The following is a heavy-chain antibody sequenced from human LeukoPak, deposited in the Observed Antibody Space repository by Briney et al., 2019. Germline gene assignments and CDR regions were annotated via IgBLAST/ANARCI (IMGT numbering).Heavy chain of an antibody. D-gene: IGHD5-24*01. CDR2: IIPIFGTA. CDR1: GGTFSSYA. J-gene: IGHJ4*02. V-gene: IGHV1-69*05. CDR3: ARNRDGYNQYFDY. Sequence: SVKVSCKASGGTFSSYAISWVRQAPGQGLEWMGGIIPIFGTANYAQKFQGRVTITTDESTSTAYMELSSLRSEDTAVYYCARNRDGYNQYFDYWGQGTLVTVSS.